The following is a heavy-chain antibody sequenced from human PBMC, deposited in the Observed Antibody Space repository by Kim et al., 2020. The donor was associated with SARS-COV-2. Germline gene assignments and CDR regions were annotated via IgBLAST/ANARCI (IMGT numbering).Heavy chain of an antibody. CDR2: ISYDGSNK. CDR3: AKGLVVATTMNYYYGMDV. J-gene: IGHJ6*02. CDR1: GFTFSSYG. D-gene: IGHD5-18*01. Sequence: GGSLRLSCAASGFTFSSYGMHWVRQAPGKGLEWVAVISYDGSNKYYADSVKGRFTISRDNSKNTLYLQMNSLRAEDTAVYYCAKGLVVATTMNYYYGMDVWGQGTTVTVSS. V-gene: IGHV3-30*18.